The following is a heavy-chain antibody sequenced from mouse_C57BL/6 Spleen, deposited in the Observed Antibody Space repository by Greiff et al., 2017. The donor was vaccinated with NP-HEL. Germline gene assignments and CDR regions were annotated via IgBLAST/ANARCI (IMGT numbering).Heavy chain of an antibody. CDR3: ARRGASRPFDY. D-gene: IGHD6-2*01. CDR2: IYPGSGNT. J-gene: IGHJ2*01. CDR1: GYSFTSYY. Sequence: VKLVESGPELVKPGASVKISCKASGYSFTSYYIHWVKQRPGQGLEWIGWIYPGSGNTKYNEKFKGKATLTADTSSSTAYMQLSRRTSEDSAVYYCARRGASRPFDYWGQGTTLTVSS. V-gene: IGHV1-66*01.